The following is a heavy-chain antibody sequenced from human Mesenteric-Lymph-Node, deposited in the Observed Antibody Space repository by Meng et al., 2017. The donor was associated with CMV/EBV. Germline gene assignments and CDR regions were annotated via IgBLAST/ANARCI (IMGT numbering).Heavy chain of an antibody. D-gene: IGHD4-17*01. V-gene: IGHV3-30*02. Sequence: GGSLRLSCAASGFSFSNYGMHWVRQAPGKGLQWVAFIRFDGTDQYYADSVKGRFTISRDNSKNTLYLQMNDLRAEDTAVYFCAKKGNPATTGFLDFWGQGTLVIVSS. CDR1: GFSFSNYG. CDR2: IRFDGTDQ. CDR3: AKKGNPATTGFLDF. J-gene: IGHJ4*02.